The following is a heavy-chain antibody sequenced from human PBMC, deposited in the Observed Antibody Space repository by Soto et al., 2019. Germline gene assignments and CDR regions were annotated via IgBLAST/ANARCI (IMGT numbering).Heavy chain of an antibody. J-gene: IGHJ3*02. CDR1: GVSISNSSYY. V-gene: IGHV4-39*01. Sequence: ESLALACAVSGVSISNSSYYWDWIRQPPGKGLEWIGAIYYRGTTYYNPSLGSRVTMSVDTSKNQFSLQLSCVTAPDTAVYYCERTIKGSWVFDGFDIWGQGTTVTVSS. CDR3: ERTIKGSWVFDGFDI. CDR2: IYYRGTT. D-gene: IGHD1-20*01.